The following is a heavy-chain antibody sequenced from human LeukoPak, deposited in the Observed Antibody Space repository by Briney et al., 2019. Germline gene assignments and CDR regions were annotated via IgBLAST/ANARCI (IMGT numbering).Heavy chain of an antibody. J-gene: IGHJ5*02. CDR3: ARLRFLEWSHVGDWFDP. CDR2: ISSSGSTI. Sequence: GGXLRLSCAASGFTFSDYYMSWLRQAPGKGLEGVSYISSSGSTIYYADSVKGRFTISRDNAKNSLYLQMNSLRAEDTAVYYCARLRFLEWSHVGDWFDPWGQGTLVTVSS. V-gene: IGHV3-11*04. D-gene: IGHD3-3*01. CDR1: GFTFSDYY.